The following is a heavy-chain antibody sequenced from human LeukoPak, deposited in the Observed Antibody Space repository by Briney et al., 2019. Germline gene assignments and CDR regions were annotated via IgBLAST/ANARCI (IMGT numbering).Heavy chain of an antibody. CDR3: AREVVGAEGGNYFDY. CDR2: ISYDGSNK. Sequence: GGSLRLSCATSGFTFSSYAMHWVRQAPGKGLEWVAVISYDGSNKYYADFVKGRFTISRDNSKNTLYLQMNSLRAEDTAVYYCAREVVGAEGGNYFDYWGQGTLVTVSS. V-gene: IGHV3-30-3*01. CDR1: GFTFSSYA. J-gene: IGHJ4*02. D-gene: IGHD1-26*01.